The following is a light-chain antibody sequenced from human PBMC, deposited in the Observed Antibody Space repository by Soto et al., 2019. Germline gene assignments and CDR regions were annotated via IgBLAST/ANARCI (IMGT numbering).Light chain of an antibody. V-gene: IGKV3-20*01. CDR2: DAS. CDR3: QQYGNAPRT. J-gene: IGKJ1*01. Sequence: EIVLTQSPGTLSLSPGEGATLSCRASQSVTSNYLAWYQQKPGQAPRLLIHDASSRATGIPDRFSGSGSGTDFTLTISRLEPEDFAVNYCQQYGNAPRTFGQGTKVEIK. CDR1: QSVTSNY.